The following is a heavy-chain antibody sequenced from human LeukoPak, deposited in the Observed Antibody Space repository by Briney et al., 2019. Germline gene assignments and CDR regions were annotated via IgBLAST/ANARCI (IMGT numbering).Heavy chain of an antibody. J-gene: IGHJ5*02. CDR2: ISAYNGNT. CDR1: GYTFTSYG. CDR3: ARDSSSSSSFTGAYYDFWSGYDWFDP. V-gene: IGHV1-18*01. D-gene: IGHD3-3*01. Sequence: ASVKVSCKASGYTFTSYGISWVRQAPGQGLEWMGWISAYNGNTNYAQKRQGRVTMTTDTSTSTAYMELRSLRSDDTAVYYCARDSSSSSSFTGAYYDFWSGYDWFDPWGQGTLVTVSS.